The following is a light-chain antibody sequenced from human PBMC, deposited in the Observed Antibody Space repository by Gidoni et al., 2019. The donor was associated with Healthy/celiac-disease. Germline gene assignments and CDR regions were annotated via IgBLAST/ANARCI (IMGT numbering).Light chain of an antibody. J-gene: IGLJ2*01. CDR3: SSYTSSSTLGV. Sequence: SALTQPASVSGSPGPSIPISCTGTTSDVGGYNYVSWYQHHPGKAPKLMIYDVSYRPSGVSNRFSGSKSGNTASLTISGLQAEDEADYYCSSYTSSSTLGVFGGGTKLTVL. CDR2: DVS. V-gene: IGLV2-14*03. CDR1: TSDVGGYNY.